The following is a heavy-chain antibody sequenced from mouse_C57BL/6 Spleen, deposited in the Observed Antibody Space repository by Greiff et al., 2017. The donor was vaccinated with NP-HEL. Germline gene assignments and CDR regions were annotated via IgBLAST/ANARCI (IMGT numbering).Heavy chain of an antibody. Sequence: EVQLQQSGAELVKPGASVKLSCTASGFNIKDYYMHWVKQRTEQGLEWIGRIDPEDGATTYAPKFQGKATITADTSSNTAYLQLSSLTSEDTAVDYCARNTNGNYWYFDVWGTGTTVTVSS. V-gene: IGHV14-2*01. CDR3: ARNTNGNYWYFDV. D-gene: IGHD2-1*01. CDR2: IDPEDGAT. CDR1: GFNIKDYY. J-gene: IGHJ1*03.